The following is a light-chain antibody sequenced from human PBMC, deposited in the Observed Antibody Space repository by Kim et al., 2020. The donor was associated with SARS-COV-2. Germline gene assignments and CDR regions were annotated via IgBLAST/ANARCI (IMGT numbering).Light chain of an antibody. CDR1: SLRSYY. CDR2: GKN. Sequence: SSELTQDPVVSVALGQTVRITCQGDSLRSYYATWYQQKPGQAPLLVIYGKNNRPSGIPDRFSGSSSGSTASLIITGAQAEDEADYYCNSRDNSDNHVLFG. V-gene: IGLV3-19*01. CDR3: NSRDNSDNHVL. J-gene: IGLJ1*01.